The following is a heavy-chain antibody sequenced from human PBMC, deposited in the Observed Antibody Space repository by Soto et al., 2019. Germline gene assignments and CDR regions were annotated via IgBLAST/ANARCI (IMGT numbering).Heavy chain of an antibody. CDR2: IIPILGIA. D-gene: IGHD4-4*01. V-gene: IGHV1-69*02. J-gene: IGHJ4*02. CDR1: GGTFSSYT. CDR3: ARAMDTRPSSDYILDY. Sequence: GASVKVSCKASGGTFSSYTISWVRQAPGQGLEWMGRIIPILGIANYAQKFQGRVTITADESTSTAYMELSSLRSEDTAVYYCARAMDTRPSSDYILDYWGQGTLVTVSS.